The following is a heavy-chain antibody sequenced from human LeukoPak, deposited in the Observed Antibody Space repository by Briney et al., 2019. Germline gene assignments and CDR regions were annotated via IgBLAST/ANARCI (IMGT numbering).Heavy chain of an antibody. CDR3: ARQGPLGSAFDI. J-gene: IGHJ3*02. V-gene: IGHV4-59*08. CDR2: IYYSGST. CDR1: GGSISSYY. Sequence: SETLSLTCTVSGGSISSYYWSWIRQPPGKGLEWIGYIYYSGSTNYNPSLKSRVTISVDTSTNQCSLKLSSVTAADTAVYYCARQGPLGSAFDIWGRGTMVTVSS.